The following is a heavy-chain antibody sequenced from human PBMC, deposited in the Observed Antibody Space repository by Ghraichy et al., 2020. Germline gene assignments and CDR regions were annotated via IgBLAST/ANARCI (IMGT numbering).Heavy chain of an antibody. Sequence: GGSLRLFCAASGFTFSSYWMSWVRQAPGKGLEWVANIKQDGSEKHYVDSVKGRFTISRDNAKNSLYLQMNSLRAEDTAVYDCARDSSVGTLWDYFDYWGQGTLVTVSS. CDR1: GFTFSSYW. V-gene: IGHV3-7*01. CDR2: IKQDGSEK. CDR3: ARDSSVGTLWDYFDY. D-gene: IGHD3-16*01. J-gene: IGHJ4*02.